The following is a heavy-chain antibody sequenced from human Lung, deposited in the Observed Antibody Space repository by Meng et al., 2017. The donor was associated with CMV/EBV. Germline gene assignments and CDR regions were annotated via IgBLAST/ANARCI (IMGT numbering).Heavy chain of an antibody. V-gene: IGHV4-31*03. J-gene: IGHJ4*02. CDR2: IYYTGST. D-gene: IGHD5-24*01. CDR3: AREAGRDGYATPKFDY. Sequence: VQRQESGPGLVKPSPTLSLTCPVSGGSIGSGGYYWSWIRQHPGKGLEWIGYIYYTGSTFYNPSLKSRVTISVDTSKNQFSLKLIPATAADTAVYYCAREAGRDGYATPKFDYWGQGTLVTVSS. CDR1: GGSIGSGGYY.